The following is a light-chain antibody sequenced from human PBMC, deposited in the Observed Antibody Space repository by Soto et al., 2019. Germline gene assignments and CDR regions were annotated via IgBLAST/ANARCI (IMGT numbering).Light chain of an antibody. J-gene: IGKJ5*01. V-gene: IGKV3-15*01. CDR3: QQYYNWPPIT. CDR2: GAS. Sequence: EIVMTQSPATLSVSPGERATLSCRASQSVSSNLAWYQQKPGQAPRLLIYGASTRATGIPARFSGSGSGTEFTPTSSSLQSEDFAFYYCQQYYNWPPITFGQGTRLEIK. CDR1: QSVSSN.